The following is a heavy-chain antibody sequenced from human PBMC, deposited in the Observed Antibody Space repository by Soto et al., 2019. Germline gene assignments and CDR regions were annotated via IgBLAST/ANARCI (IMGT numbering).Heavy chain of an antibody. CDR2: INAGNGNT. Sequence: ASVNVSCKAAGYAFTGYPRHWVRQAPGQRLEWMGWINAGNGNTKYSQKFQGRVTITRDTSASTAYMELSSLRSEVTAVYYSARGLGGWPDYWGQGTLGTVSS. D-gene: IGHD2-15*01. CDR1: GYAFTGYP. V-gene: IGHV1-3*01. CDR3: ARGLGGWPDY. J-gene: IGHJ4*02.